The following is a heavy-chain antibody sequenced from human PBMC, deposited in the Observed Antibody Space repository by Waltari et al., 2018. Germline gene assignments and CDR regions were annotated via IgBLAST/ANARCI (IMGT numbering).Heavy chain of an antibody. Sequence: QVQLVESGGGLVKPGGSLKLSCVTYGFTFSDYYLTWVRQAPGKGLECVSYISDSGRTTYYADSVKGRFTISRDNANSLLFLQMNNVRAEDTAFYFCAREKTVGSPDYVGGIDYWGQGTLVTVSS. V-gene: IGHV3-11*01. J-gene: IGHJ4*02. CDR1: GFTFSDYY. CDR2: ISDSGRTT. CDR3: AREKTVGSPDYVGGIDY. D-gene: IGHD4-17*01.